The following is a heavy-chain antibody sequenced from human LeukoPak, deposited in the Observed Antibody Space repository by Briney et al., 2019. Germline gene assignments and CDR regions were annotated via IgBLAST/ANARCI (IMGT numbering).Heavy chain of an antibody. V-gene: IGHV4-59*01. CDR2: IYYSGST. D-gene: IGHD4-17*01. CDR3: ASHYGDYSDAFDI. Sequence: SETLSLTCTVSGSSISSYYWSWIRQPPGKGLEWIGYIYYSGSTNYNPSLKSRVTISVDTSKNQFSLKLSSVTAADTAVYYCASHYGDYSDAFDIWGQGTMVTVSS. J-gene: IGHJ3*02. CDR1: GSSISSYY.